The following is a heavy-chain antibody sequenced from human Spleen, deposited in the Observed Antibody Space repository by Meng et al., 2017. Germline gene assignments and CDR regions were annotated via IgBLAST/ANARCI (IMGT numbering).Heavy chain of an antibody. CDR2: IFSNDEK. CDR3: ARNTTLTDSPYYFDY. Sequence: SGPTLVKPTETLTLTCTVSGCSLSNARMGVSWTRQPPGKALEWLAHIFSNDEKSYSTSLKSRLAIPKDTSKSQVVLTMTNMDPVDTAPDYCARNTTLTDSPYYFDYWGQGTLVTVSS. CDR1: GCSLSNARMG. J-gene: IGHJ4*02. V-gene: IGHV2-26*01. D-gene: IGHD3-9*01.